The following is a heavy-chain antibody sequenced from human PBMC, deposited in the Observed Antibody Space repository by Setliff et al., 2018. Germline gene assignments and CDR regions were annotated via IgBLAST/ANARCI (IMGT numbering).Heavy chain of an antibody. D-gene: IGHD2-15*01. Sequence: GESLKISCKGSGYRFTTYWIGWVRQMPGRGLEWMGIIYPGDSDTRYSPSFQGQVTFSADKSISTAYLQWSSLKASGTATYYCARVVGADGIGIDYWGQGTVVTVS. CDR2: IYPGDSDT. J-gene: IGHJ4*02. CDR1: GYRFTTYW. CDR3: ARVVGADGIGIDY. V-gene: IGHV5-51*01.